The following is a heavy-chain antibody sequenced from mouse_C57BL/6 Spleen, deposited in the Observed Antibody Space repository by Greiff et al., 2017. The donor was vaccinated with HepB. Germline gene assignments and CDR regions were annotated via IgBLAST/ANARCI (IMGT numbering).Heavy chain of an antibody. J-gene: IGHJ1*03. CDR2: FHPYNDDT. V-gene: IGHV1-47*01. Sequence: VQGVESGAELVKPGASVKMSCKASGYTFTTYPIEWMKQNHGKSLEWIGNFHPYNDDTKYNEKFKGKATLTVEKSSSTVYLELSRLTSDDSAVYYCARRVYYGSSYDWYFDVWGTGTTVTVSS. CDR1: GYTFTTYP. CDR3: ARRVYYGSSYDWYFDV. D-gene: IGHD1-1*01.